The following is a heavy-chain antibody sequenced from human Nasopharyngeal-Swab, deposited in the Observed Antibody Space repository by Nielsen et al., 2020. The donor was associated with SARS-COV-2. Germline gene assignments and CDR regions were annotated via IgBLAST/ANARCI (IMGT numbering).Heavy chain of an antibody. D-gene: IGHD3-10*01. CDR3: AKGNPEKLSGAFDI. Sequence: GGSLRLSCAASGFTFDDYAMHWVRQAPGKGLEWVSLISGDGGSTYYADSVKGRFTISRDNSKNSLYLQMNSLRTEDTALYYCAKGNPEKLSGAFDIWGQGTMVTVSS. V-gene: IGHV3-43*02. J-gene: IGHJ3*02. CDR1: GFTFDDYA. CDR2: ISGDGGST.